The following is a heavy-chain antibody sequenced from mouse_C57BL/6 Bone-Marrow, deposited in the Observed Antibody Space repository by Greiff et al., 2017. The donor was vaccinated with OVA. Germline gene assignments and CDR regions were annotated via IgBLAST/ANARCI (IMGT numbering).Heavy chain of an antibody. V-gene: IGHV3-6*01. CDR2: ISYDGSN. CDR3: ASLPIYYYGSSLYWYFDV. D-gene: IGHD1-1*01. J-gene: IGHJ1*03. Sequence: EVKLQESGPGLVKPSQSLSLTCSVTGYSITSGYYWNWIRQFPGNKLEWMGYISYDGSNNYNPSLKNRISITRDTSKNQFFLKLNSATTEDTATYYCASLPIYYYGSSLYWYFDVWGTGTTVTVSS. CDR1: GYSITSGYY.